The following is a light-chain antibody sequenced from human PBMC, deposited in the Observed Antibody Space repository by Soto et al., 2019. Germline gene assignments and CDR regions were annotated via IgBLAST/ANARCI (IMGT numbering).Light chain of an antibody. J-gene: IGKJ5*01. Sequence: EIVLTQSPGTLSLSPGERATLSCRASQSVSSSYLAWYQQKPVQAPRLLIYDASNRATGIPARFSGSGSGTDFTLTISSLEPEDFAVYYCQQRSNWPPITFGQGTRLEIK. CDR1: QSVSSSY. V-gene: IGKV3D-20*02. CDR2: DAS. CDR3: QQRSNWPPIT.